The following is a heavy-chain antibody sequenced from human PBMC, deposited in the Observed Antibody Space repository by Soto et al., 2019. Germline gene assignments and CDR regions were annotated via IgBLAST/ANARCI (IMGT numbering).Heavy chain of an antibody. J-gene: IGHJ4*02. CDR2: IYHSGST. Sequence: SETLSLTCTVSGGSISSGDYYWSWIRQPPGKGLEWIGYIYHSGSTYYNPSLKSRVTISVDTSKNQFSLKLSSVTAADTAVYYCARETEGIWYYFDYWGQGTLVTVSS. V-gene: IGHV4-30-4*01. CDR1: GGSISSGDYY. CDR3: ARETEGIWYYFDY. D-gene: IGHD2-15*01.